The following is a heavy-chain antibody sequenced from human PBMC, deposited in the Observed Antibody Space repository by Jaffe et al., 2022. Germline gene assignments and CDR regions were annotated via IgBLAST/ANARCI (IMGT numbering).Heavy chain of an antibody. CDR2: IDWDDDK. CDR3: ARARGYSGYVEGFDP. V-gene: IGHV2-70*20. Sequence: QVTLRESGPALVKPTQTLTLTCTFSGFSLSTSGMCVSWVRQPPGKALEWLALIDWDDDKYYSTSLKTRLTISKDTSKNQVVLTMTNMDPVDTATYYCARARGYSGYVEGFDPWGQGTLVTVSS. D-gene: IGHD5-12*01. CDR1: GFSLSTSGMC. J-gene: IGHJ5*02.